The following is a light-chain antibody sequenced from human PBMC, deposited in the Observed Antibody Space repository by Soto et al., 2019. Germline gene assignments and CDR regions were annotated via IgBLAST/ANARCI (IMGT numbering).Light chain of an antibody. CDR2: GPS. V-gene: IGKV3-20*01. Sequence: EIALTQSPGTLPLPPGERATLSCRASQSVSSSYLGWYQQKPGQAPGLLIYGPSTRATGIPYKFSGSGSGTDYTLISSRPEPEDFAVTSCQNNGSTTFPFGPWTKVDIQ. CDR1: QSVSSSY. J-gene: IGKJ3*01. CDR3: QNNGSTTFP.